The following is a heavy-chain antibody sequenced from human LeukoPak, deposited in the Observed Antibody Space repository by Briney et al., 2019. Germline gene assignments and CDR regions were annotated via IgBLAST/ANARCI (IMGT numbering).Heavy chain of an antibody. CDR2: IKQDGSGK. J-gene: IGHJ4*02. CDR1: GFTFSSYW. Sequence: PGGSLRLSCAASGFTFSSYWMSWVRQAPGKGLEWVANIKQDGSGKYYVDSVKGRFTISRDNSKNTLYLQMNSLRAEDTAVYYCAREGSGSFSPPPNDYWGQGTLVTVSS. D-gene: IGHD1-26*01. V-gene: IGHV3-7*01. CDR3: AREGSGSFSPPPNDY.